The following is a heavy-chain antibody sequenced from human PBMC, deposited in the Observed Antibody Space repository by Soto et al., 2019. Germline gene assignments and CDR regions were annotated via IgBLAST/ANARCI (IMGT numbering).Heavy chain of an antibody. D-gene: IGHD2-21*01. CDR3: AKGSRMWTPDY. V-gene: IGHV1-3*01. CDR1: GYSFTDYA. Sequence: QAQLVQSGAEVKNPGASVRISCKTSGYSFTDYAILWMRQAPGQALEWLGWIAAGNGNTGFSQKFQGRVTVTRDTSATTAYMELTSLRSEDTAVYYCAKGSRMWTPDYWGQGTLVTVSS. J-gene: IGHJ4*02. CDR2: IAAGNGNT.